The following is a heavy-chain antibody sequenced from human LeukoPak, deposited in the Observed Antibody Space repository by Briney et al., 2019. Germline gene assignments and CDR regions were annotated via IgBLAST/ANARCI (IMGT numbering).Heavy chain of an antibody. Sequence: GGSLRLSCAASGFTFSSYAMNWVRQAPGKGLEWISGISGSGASTYYADSVTGRFTISRDNSRNTLYLQMNSLGGDDTAVYYCAKDVGKWESLHFFDYWGQGTLVTVSS. CDR2: ISGSGAST. V-gene: IGHV3-23*01. CDR1: GFTFSSYA. J-gene: IGHJ4*02. D-gene: IGHD1-26*01. CDR3: AKDVGKWESLHFFDY.